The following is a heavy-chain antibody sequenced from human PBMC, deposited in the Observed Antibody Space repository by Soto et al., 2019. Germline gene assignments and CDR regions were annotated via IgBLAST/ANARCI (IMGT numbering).Heavy chain of an antibody. CDR3: AIHKGGYDFGYHDY. D-gene: IGHD5-18*01. CDR2: IYYSGRT. J-gene: IGHJ4*02. CDR1: CGSIISYY. V-gene: IGHV4-59*08. Sequence: QVQLQASGPGLVKPSATLSLTCTVSCGSIISYYWSWIRQPPGKGLEWMGYIYYSGRTYYTPSLQSRVTISVDTSKNQFSLKLRSLTAADTAMYYCAIHKGGYDFGYHDYWGQGTLVTVSS.